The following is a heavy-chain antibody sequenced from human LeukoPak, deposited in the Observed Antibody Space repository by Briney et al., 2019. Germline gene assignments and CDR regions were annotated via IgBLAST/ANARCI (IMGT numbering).Heavy chain of an antibody. CDR1: GYTFTGYY. Sequence: ASVKVSCKASGYTFTGYYMHWVRQAPGQGLEWMGWINPSGGTNYAQKFQGRVTMTTDTSISTAYMELNRLRSDDTAVYYCARDGRWLVPYYYMDVWGKGTTVTVSS. D-gene: IGHD6-19*01. J-gene: IGHJ6*03. CDR3: ARDGRWLVPYYYMDV. CDR2: INPSGGT. V-gene: IGHV1-2*02.